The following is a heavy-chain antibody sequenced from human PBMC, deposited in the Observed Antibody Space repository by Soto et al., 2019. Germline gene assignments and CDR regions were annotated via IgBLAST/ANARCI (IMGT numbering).Heavy chain of an antibody. D-gene: IGHD1-26*01. V-gene: IGHV3-30*18. CDR2: ISYDGSNK. Sequence: ESGGGVVQPGRSLRLSCAASGFTFSSYGMHWVRQAPGKGLEWVAVISYDGSNKYYADSVKGRFTISRDNSKNTLYLQMNSLRAEDTAVYYCAKGSLLAPKLVGATTLDYWGQGTLVTVSS. J-gene: IGHJ4*02. CDR1: GFTFSSYG. CDR3: AKGSLLAPKLVGATTLDY.